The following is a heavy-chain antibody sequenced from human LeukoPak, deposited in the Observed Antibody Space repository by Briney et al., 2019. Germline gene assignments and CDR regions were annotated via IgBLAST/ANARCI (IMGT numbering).Heavy chain of an antibody. V-gene: IGHV3-64*01. D-gene: IGHD3-9*01. CDR3: ARGSDYDILTAYVQ. CDR2: ISTNGGTT. Sequence: GGSLRLSCAASGFNFNNYAMHWVRQAPGKGLEFVSAISTNGGTTYCAKSVKGSFTISRDNTKNTLFLQMDSLRPEDMAVYYCARGSDYDILTAYVQWGQGALVTVS. CDR1: GFNFNNYA. J-gene: IGHJ4*02.